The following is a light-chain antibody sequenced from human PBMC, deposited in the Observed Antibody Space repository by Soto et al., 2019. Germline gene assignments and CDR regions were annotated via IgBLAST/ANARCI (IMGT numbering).Light chain of an antibody. J-gene: IGKJ4*01. CDR3: QQRSDWPPLT. Sequence: EIVLTQSPATLSLSPGERATLSCRASQSVGSYLAWYQQKPGKAPRLLISDASNRATGIPARFSGSGSGTDFTLTISSLEPEDFAAYYCQQRSDWPPLTFGGGTKVDIK. CDR2: DAS. V-gene: IGKV3-11*01. CDR1: QSVGSY.